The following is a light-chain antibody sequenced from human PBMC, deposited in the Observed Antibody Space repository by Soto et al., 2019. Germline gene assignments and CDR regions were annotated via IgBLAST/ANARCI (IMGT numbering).Light chain of an antibody. CDR1: SSNTGNYY. Sequence: QSVLTQPPSVSAAPGQKVTMSCSGGSSNTGNYYVSWHQQLPGTAPKLLIYENDKRPSGIPDRFSGSKSGTSATLGITGLQTGDEADYYCGTWDSSLSTFVFGTGTKVTVL. CDR3: GTWDSSLSTFV. J-gene: IGLJ1*01. V-gene: IGLV1-51*02. CDR2: END.